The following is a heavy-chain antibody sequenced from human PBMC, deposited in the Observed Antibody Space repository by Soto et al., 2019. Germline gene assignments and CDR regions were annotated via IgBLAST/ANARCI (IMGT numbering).Heavy chain of an antibody. D-gene: IGHD3-22*01. CDR1: GFTFSSYS. Sequence: PGGSLRLSCAASGFTFSSYSMNWVRQAPGKGLEWVPSISSSSSYIYYADSVKGRFTISRDNAKNSLYLQMNSLRAEDTAVYYCAREDGTMIVVVTGAFDIWGQGTMVTVSS. J-gene: IGHJ3*02. V-gene: IGHV3-21*01. CDR3: AREDGTMIVVVTGAFDI. CDR2: ISSSSSYI.